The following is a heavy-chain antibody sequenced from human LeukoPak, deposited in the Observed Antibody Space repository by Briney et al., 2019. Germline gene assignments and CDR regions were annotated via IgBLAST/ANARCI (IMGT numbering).Heavy chain of an antibody. D-gene: IGHD6-25*01. Sequence: PSETLSLTGTVAGYAISSGYYWGWVRQTPGKGLGWIAKIFHDGTTHYKPSLRSRAAMSVDTSKTDFSLRLSSVTAADTGIYYCVRDSSATLAFDIWGQGTMVTVSS. V-gene: IGHV4-38-2*02. CDR3: VRDSSATLAFDI. CDR1: GYAISSGYY. J-gene: IGHJ3*02. CDR2: IFHDGTT.